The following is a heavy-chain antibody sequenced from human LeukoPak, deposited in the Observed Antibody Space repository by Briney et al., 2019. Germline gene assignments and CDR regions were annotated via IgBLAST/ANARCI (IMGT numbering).Heavy chain of an antibody. CDR2: ISAYNGNT. J-gene: IGHJ4*02. D-gene: IGHD3-22*01. CDR1: GYTFTGYY. Sequence: ASVKVSCKASGYTFTGYYMHWVRQAPGQGLEWMGWISAYNGNTNYAQKLQGRVTMTTDTSTSTAYMELRSLRSDDTAVYYCARDFNRESGYYYDSSGYYPNFDYWGQGTPVTVSS. CDR3: ARDFNRESGYYYDSSGYYPNFDY. V-gene: IGHV1-18*04.